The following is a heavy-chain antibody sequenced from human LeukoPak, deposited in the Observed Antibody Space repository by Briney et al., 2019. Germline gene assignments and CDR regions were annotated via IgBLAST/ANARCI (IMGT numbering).Heavy chain of an antibody. CDR3: AKWGCSGGSCYPFDY. Sequence: PGGSLRLSCTVSGFTVSSNSMSWVRQAPGKGLEWVSAMSGSGGRTYYADSVKGRFTISRDNSKNTLYLQMNSLRAEDTAVYYCAKWGCSGGSCYPFDYWGQGTLVTVSS. CDR2: MSGSGGRT. D-gene: IGHD2-15*01. CDR1: GFTVSSNS. V-gene: IGHV3-23*01. J-gene: IGHJ4*02.